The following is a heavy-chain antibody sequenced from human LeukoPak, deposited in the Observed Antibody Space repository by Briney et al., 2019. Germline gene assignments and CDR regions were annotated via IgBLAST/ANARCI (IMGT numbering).Heavy chain of an antibody. CDR3: ARDRITMVRGGPRGPYYYYYMDV. CDR2: IYTSGST. J-gene: IGHJ6*03. D-gene: IGHD3-10*01. CDR1: GGSISSYY. V-gene: IGHV4-4*07. Sequence: PSETLSLTCTVSGGSISSYYWSWIRQPAGKGLEWIGRIYTSGSTNYNPPLKSRVTMSVDTSKNQFSLKLSSVTAADTAVYYCARDRITMVRGGPRGPYYYYYMDVWGKGTTVTISS.